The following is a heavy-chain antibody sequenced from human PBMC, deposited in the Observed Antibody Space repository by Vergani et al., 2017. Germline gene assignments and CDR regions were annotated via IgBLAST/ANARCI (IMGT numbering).Heavy chain of an antibody. CDR1: GYTFTSYG. J-gene: IGHJ6*02. CDR3: ARDIVATINYYYYYGMDV. CDR2: IIPILGTA. D-gene: IGHD5-12*01. Sequence: QVQLVQSGAEVKKPGASVKVSCKASGYTFTSYGISWVRQAPGQGLEWMGRIIPILGTANYAQKFQGRVTITADESTSTAYMELSSLRSEDTAVYYCARDIVATINYYYYYGMDVWGQGTTVTVSS. V-gene: IGHV1-69*11.